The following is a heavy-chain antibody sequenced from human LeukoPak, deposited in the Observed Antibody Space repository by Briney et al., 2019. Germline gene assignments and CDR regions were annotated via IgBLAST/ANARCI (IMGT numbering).Heavy chain of an antibody. J-gene: IGHJ4*02. CDR2: ISGSGSDI. CDR1: GFTFSDYY. Sequence: PGGSLRLSCATSGFTFSDYYMSWIRQAPGKGLEWLSYISGSGSDINYADSVKGRFTVSRDNAKSALYLQMNSLRVEDTAVYYCAKENWVYNWKYDSSGSGINYWGQGTLVTVSS. V-gene: IGHV3-11*01. CDR3: AKENWVYNWKYDSSGSGINY. D-gene: IGHD3-22*01.